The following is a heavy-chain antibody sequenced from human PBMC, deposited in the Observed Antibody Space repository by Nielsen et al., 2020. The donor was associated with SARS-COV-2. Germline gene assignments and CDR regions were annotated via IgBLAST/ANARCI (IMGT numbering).Heavy chain of an antibody. D-gene: IGHD6-13*01. CDR1: GFTFGDNG. V-gene: IGHV3-9*01. CDR2: ISRSSGSI. Sequence: SLKISCAASGFTFGDNGMHWVRQAPGKGLEWVSGISRSSGSIGYADSVEGRFTISRDNAKNSLYLQMNSLRAEDTALYYCAKEYSSSWYLPDYWGQGTLVTVSS. J-gene: IGHJ4*02. CDR3: AKEYSSSWYLPDY.